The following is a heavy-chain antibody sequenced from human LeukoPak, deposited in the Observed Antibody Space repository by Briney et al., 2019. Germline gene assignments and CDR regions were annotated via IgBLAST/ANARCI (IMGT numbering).Heavy chain of an antibody. V-gene: IGHV3-7*01. D-gene: IGHD2-8*01. Sequence: GGSLRLSCAASGFTFSSYWMSWVRQAPGKGLEWVAIIKQDGSEKYYVDSGKGRFTISRDNAKNSLYLQMNSLRAEDTAVYYCARAWSRFTPPDYWGQGTLVTVSS. CDR1: GFTFSSYW. CDR3: ARAWSRFTPPDY. CDR2: IKQDGSEK. J-gene: IGHJ4*02.